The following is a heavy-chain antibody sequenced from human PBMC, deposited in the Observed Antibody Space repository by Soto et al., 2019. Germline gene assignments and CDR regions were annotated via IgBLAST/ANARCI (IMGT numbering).Heavy chain of an antibody. Sequence: PSQTLSLTCAISGDSVSSNSVALKWIRQSPSRGLEWLGRTYYRCRWYNDYAVSVRSRITVSPATSNNQFSLHLNSAATEDMAVYFCVGSSSLQWYYMDVWDEGDTVPVSS. J-gene: IGHJ6*03. CDR2: TYYRCRWYN. CDR1: GDSVSSNSVA. D-gene: IGHD4-4*01. V-gene: IGHV6-1*01. CDR3: VGSSSLQWYYMDV.